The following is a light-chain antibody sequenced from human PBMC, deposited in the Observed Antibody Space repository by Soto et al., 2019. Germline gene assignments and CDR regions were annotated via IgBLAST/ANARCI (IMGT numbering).Light chain of an antibody. CDR3: SSYTSSSLYV. Sequence: QSVLTQPASVSGSLGQSITISCTGTSSDVGGFNYVSWYQQHPGKVPKLIIYEVSNRPSGVSNRFSGSKSGNTASLTISGLQAEDEADYYCSSYTSSSLYVFGTGTKVTVL. V-gene: IGLV2-14*01. CDR2: EVS. J-gene: IGLJ1*01. CDR1: SSDVGGFNY.